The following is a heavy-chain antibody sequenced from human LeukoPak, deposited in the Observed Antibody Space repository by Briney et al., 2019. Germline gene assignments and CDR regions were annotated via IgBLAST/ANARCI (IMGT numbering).Heavy chain of an antibody. J-gene: IGHJ3*02. D-gene: IGHD2-2*01. CDR3: ARDSHYCSSTSCQGLDAFDI. V-gene: IGHV1-69*04. Sequence: SVKVSCKASGGTFSSYAISWVRQAPGQGLEWMGRIIPILGIANYAQKFQGRVTITADKSTSTAYMELNSLRSEDTAVYYCARDSHYCSSTSCQGLDAFDIWGQGTMVTVSS. CDR1: GGTFSSYA. CDR2: IIPILGIA.